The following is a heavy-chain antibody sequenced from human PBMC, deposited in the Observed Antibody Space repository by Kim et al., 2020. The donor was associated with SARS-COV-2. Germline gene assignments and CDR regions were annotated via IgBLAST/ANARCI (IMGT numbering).Heavy chain of an antibody. CDR3: ARSDIVVVVAAYYFDY. CDR2: INPSGGST. V-gene: IGHV1-46*01. Sequence: ASVKVSCKASGYTFTSYYMHWVRQAPGQGLEWMGIINPSGGSTSYAQKFQGRVTMTRDTSTSTVYMELSSLRSEDTAVYYCARSDIVVVVAAYYFDYWGQGTLVTVSS. D-gene: IGHD2-15*01. J-gene: IGHJ4*02. CDR1: GYTFTSYY.